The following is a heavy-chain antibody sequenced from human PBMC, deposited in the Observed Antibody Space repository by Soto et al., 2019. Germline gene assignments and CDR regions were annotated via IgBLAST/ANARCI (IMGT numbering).Heavy chain of an antibody. Sequence: SETLSLTCAVYGGSFSGYYWSWIRQPPGKGLEWIGEINHSGSTNYNPSLKSRVTISVDTSKNQFSLKLSSVTAADTAVYYCARELRYRNKNWFDPWGQGTLVTVSS. CDR3: ARELRYRNKNWFDP. CDR2: INHSGST. D-gene: IGHD2-2*02. V-gene: IGHV4-34*01. CDR1: GGSFSGYY. J-gene: IGHJ5*02.